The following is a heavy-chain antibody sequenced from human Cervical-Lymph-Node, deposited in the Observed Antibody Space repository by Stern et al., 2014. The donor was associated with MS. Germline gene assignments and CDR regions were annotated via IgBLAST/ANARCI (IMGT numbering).Heavy chain of an antibody. CDR2: INGGPVTT. Sequence: EQLVESGAEVKKPGASMTISCKTSGYNFIDHAIHWVRQAPGQRLEWMGCINGGPVTTKYSQKFQGRVSFTRDKAASAAYMDLSSLSPDDTAVYYCARQPDYSDFLDFWGQGTLVTVSS. V-gene: IGHV1-3*01. CDR1: GYNFIDHA. J-gene: IGHJ4*02. D-gene: IGHD4-11*01. CDR3: ARQPDYSDFLDF.